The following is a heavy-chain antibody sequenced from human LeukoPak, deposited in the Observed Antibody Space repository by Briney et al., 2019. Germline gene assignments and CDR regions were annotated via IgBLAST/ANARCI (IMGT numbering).Heavy chain of an antibody. J-gene: IGHJ5*02. CDR2: INHSGST. V-gene: IGHV4-34*01. D-gene: IGHD2-15*01. CDR3: ARRPYGCSGGSCYAGPGFDP. CDR1: GGSFSGYY. Sequence: SETLSLTCAVYGGSFSGYYWSWIRQPPGKRLEWIGEINHSGSTNYNPSLESRVTISVDTSKNQFSLKLSSVTAADTAVYYCARRPYGCSGGSCYAGPGFDPWGQGTLVTVSS.